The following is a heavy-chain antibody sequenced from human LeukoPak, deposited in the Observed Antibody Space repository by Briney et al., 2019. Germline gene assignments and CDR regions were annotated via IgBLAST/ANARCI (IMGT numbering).Heavy chain of an antibody. Sequence: SETPSLTCTVSGGSISSYYWSWIRQPPGKGLEWIGYIYYSGSTNYNPSLKSRVTISVDTSKNQFSLKLSSVTAADTAVYYCARRIAAAGGAFDYWGQGTLVTVSS. CDR3: ARRIAAAGGAFDY. D-gene: IGHD6-13*01. J-gene: IGHJ4*02. CDR2: IYYSGST. V-gene: IGHV4-59*01. CDR1: GGSISSYY.